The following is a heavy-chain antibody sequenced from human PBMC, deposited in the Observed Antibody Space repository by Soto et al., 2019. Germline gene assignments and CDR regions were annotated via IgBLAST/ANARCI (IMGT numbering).Heavy chain of an antibody. CDR3: TTDYGDFDAFDI. D-gene: IGHD4-17*01. CDR1: GFTFSNAW. Sequence: PGGSLRLSCAASGFTFSNAWMSWVRQAPGKGLEWVGRIKSKTDGGTTDYAAPVKGRFTISRDDSKNTLYLQMNSLKTEDTAVYYCTTDYGDFDAFDIWGQGTMVTVSS. V-gene: IGHV3-15*01. J-gene: IGHJ3*02. CDR2: IKSKTDGGTT.